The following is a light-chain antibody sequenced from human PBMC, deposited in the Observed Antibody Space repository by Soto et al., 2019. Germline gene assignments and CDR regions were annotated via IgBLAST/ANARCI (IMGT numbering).Light chain of an antibody. CDR1: TGDVGAYDF. CDR3: CSYAGSFTWV. V-gene: IGLV2-11*01. Sequence: QSALTQPRSVSGSPGQSVTISCTGTTGDVGAYDFVSWYQHHPAKAPKLMIYDASKRPSGVPDRFSASKSGNTASLTISGLQAEDEADYYCCSYAGSFTWVFGGGTKLTVL. CDR2: DAS. J-gene: IGLJ3*02.